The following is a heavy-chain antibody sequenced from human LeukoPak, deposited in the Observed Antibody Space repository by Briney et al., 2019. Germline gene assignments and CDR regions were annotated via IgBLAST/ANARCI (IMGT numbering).Heavy chain of an antibody. CDR2: IYYSGST. CDR1: GGSISSSSYY. Sequence: PSETLSLTCTVSGGSISSSSYYWGWIRQPPGKGLEWIGSIYYSGSTYYNPSLKSRVTISVDTSKNQFSLKLSSVTAADTAVYYCAATSGPSIAARVFNYYYGMDVWGQGTTVTVSS. CDR3: AATSGPSIAARVFNYYYGMDV. J-gene: IGHJ6*02. D-gene: IGHD6-6*01. V-gene: IGHV4-39*01.